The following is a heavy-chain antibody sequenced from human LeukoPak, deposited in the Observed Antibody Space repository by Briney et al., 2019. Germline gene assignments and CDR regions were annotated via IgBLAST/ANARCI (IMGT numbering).Heavy chain of an antibody. D-gene: IGHD6-13*01. CDR1: GYTFTSYD. J-gene: IGHJ4*02. CDR2: MNPNSGNT. V-gene: IGHV1-8*01. CDR3: ARGPSPSIAAVDY. Sequence: ASVKVSCKASGYTFTSYDINWVRQATGQGLEWMGWMNPNSGNTGYAQKFQGRVTMTRNTSISTAYMEPSSLRSEDTAVYYCARGPSPSIAAVDYWGQGTLVTVSS.